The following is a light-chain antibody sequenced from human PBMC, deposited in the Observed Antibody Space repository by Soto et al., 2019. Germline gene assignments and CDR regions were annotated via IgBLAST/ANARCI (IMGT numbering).Light chain of an antibody. CDR2: GAS. CDR1: QSVSSSY. CDR3: QQYGSSSWT. V-gene: IGKV3-20*01. Sequence: EIGLTQSPGTLSLSPGERATLSCRASQSVSSSYLAWYQQKPGQAPRLLIYGASSRATVIPDRFSGSGSGTDCTLTISRLEPEDVAVDYCQQYGSSSWTFGQGTKVEIK. J-gene: IGKJ1*01.